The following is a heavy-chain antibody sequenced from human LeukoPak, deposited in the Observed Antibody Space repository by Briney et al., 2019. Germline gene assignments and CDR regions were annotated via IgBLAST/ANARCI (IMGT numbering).Heavy chain of an antibody. V-gene: IGHV3-30*02. CDR3: ARRAPPDITGTAWYFDL. CDR2: IRYDGSNK. J-gene: IGHJ2*01. Sequence: GGSLRLSCAASGFTFSSYGMHWVRQAPGKGLEWVAFIRYDGSNKYYADSVKGRFTISGDNSKNTLYLQMNSLRAEDTAVYYCARRAPPDITGTAWYFDLWGRGTLVTVSS. CDR1: GFTFSSYG. D-gene: IGHD1-20*01.